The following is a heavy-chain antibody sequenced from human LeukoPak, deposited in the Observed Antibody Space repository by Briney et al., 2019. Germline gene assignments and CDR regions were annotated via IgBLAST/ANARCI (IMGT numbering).Heavy chain of an antibody. Sequence: ASVKVSCKASRYTFTGYYMHWVRQAPGQGLEWMGWINPNSGGTNYAQKLQGRVTMTTDTSTSTAYMELRSLRSDDTAVYYCAREEIYYDSSPEAFDIWGQGTMVTVSS. J-gene: IGHJ3*02. CDR2: INPNSGGT. CDR3: AREEIYYDSSPEAFDI. D-gene: IGHD3-22*01. CDR1: RYTFTGYY. V-gene: IGHV1-2*02.